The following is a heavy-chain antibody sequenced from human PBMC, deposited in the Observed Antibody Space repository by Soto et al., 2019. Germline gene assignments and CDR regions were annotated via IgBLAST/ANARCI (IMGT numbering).Heavy chain of an antibody. Sequence: EVQLVESGGGLVQPGGSLRLSWAASGFTFSRYSMNWVRQAQGKGLEWVSYISSSGSTIYYADSVKGRCTISRDKAKNSLYLQMNSLRAEDTAVYYFARDLAAVGTGGIDYWGQGTLVTVSS. CDR3: ARDLAAVGTGGIDY. CDR2: ISSSGSTI. V-gene: IGHV3-48*01. J-gene: IGHJ4*02. CDR1: GFTFSRYS. D-gene: IGHD6-13*01.